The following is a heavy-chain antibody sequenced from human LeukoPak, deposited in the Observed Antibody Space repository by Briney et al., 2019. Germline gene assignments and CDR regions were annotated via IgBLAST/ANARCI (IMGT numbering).Heavy chain of an antibody. CDR2: IYYSGST. D-gene: IGHD2-8*01. CDR3: ARVNVVGFPTLEDYYYGMDV. J-gene: IGHJ6*02. CDR1: GGSISGYY. Sequence: SETLSLTCTVSGGSISGYYWSWIRQPPGKGLEWIGYIYYSGSTNYNPSLKSRVTISVDTSKNQFSLKLSSVTAADTAVYYCARVNVVGFPTLEDYYYGMDVWGQGTTVTVSS. V-gene: IGHV4-59*01.